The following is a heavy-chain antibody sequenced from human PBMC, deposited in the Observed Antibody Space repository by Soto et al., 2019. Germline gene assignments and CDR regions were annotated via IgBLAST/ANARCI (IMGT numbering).Heavy chain of an antibody. CDR2: ISSRSSTI. J-gene: IGHJ3*01. V-gene: IGHV3-11*04. CDR3: ARDTSPVDYVAGIYYDALDV. CDR1: GFTFSDYY. D-gene: IGHD3-10*01. Sequence: GGSLRLSCAASGFTFSDYYMSWIRQAPGKGLEWVSYISSRSSTIFYADSVKGRFTISRDNVKNSLYLQMNSLRAEDTAVYYCARDTSPVDYVAGIYYDALDVWGPGTMVTVSS.